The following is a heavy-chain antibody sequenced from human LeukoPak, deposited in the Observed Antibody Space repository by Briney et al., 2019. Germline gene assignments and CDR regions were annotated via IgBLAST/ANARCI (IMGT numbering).Heavy chain of an antibody. CDR1: GFTFSSYA. D-gene: IGHD1-26*01. CDR3: ARDSYLVYSGSFIEQSYCFDF. CDR2: ISHDETSK. J-gene: IGHJ4*02. Sequence: PGGSLRLSCAASGFTFSSYAMSWVRQAPGKGLEWVAIISHDETSKYYVDSVKGRFTISRDNSKNMVYLLMNSLRPEDTAVYYCARDSYLVYSGSFIEQSYCFDFWGQGALVTVSS. V-gene: IGHV3-30*04.